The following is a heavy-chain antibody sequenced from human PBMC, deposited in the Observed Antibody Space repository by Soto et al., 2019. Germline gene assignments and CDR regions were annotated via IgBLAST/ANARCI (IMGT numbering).Heavy chain of an antibody. CDR2: ISGSGGST. CDR1: GFTFSSYA. Sequence: GGSLRLSCAASGFTFSSYAMSWVRQAPGKWLEWVSAISGSGGSTYYADSVKGRFTISRDNSKNTLYLQMNSLRAEDTAVYYCATLTIFGVVSGAYWCQGXLVTVYS. V-gene: IGHV3-23*01. CDR3: ATLTIFGVVSGAY. D-gene: IGHD3-3*01. J-gene: IGHJ4*02.